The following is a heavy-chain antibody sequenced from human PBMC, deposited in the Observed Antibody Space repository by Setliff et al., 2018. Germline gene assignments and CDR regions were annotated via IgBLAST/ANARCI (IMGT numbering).Heavy chain of an antibody. J-gene: IGHJ4*02. CDR1: GFTFSTYG. Sequence: LSLSCAASGFTFSTYGLNWVRQAPGKGLEWISYLNNDGTTIYYADSVRGRFTISRDNARDSLYLQMNSLRAEDTAVYYCARENQYSSGPIDYWGQGTLVTVSS. D-gene: IGHD6-25*01. V-gene: IGHV3-48*04. CDR2: LNNDGTTI. CDR3: ARENQYSSGPIDY.